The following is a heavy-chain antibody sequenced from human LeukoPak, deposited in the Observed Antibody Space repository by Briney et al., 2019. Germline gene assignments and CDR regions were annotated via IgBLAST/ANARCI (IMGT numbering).Heavy chain of an antibody. Sequence: GGTLRLSCAASGFTSSTYAMSWVRQAPGKGLEWVSGISGGGGNTYYADSVKGRFTISRDNSKNTVYLQMNSLRAEDTAVYYCAKSDSYYYGSGSLWGQGTLVTVSS. D-gene: IGHD3-10*01. V-gene: IGHV3-23*01. CDR1: GFTSSTYA. CDR2: ISGGGGNT. CDR3: AKSDSYYYGSGSL. J-gene: IGHJ4*02.